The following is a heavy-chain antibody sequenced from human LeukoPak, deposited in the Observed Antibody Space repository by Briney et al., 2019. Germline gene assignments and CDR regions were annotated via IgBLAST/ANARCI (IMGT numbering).Heavy chain of an antibody. J-gene: IGHJ4*02. Sequence: ASVKVSCKASGGTFSSYAISWVRQAPGQGLQWVGRIIPIVDVTSYAQNFKGRVTITADESTTTAYMELSSLRSEDTAVYYCAREMGDREFYFDYWGQGTLVTVSS. CDR2: IIPIVDVT. CDR3: AREMGDREFYFDY. CDR1: GGTFSSYA. V-gene: IGHV1-69*04. D-gene: IGHD3-10*01.